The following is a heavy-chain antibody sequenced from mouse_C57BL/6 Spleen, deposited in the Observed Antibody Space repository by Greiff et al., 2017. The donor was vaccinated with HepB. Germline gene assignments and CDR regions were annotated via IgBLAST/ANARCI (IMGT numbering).Heavy chain of an antibody. Sequence: EVQLQQSGPELVKPGASVKISCKASGYTFTDYYMNWVKQSHGKSLEWIGDINPNNGGTSYNQKFKGKATLTVDKSSSTAYMELRSLTSEDSAVYYCASGIYYYGSSWGDYWGQGTSVTVSS. CDR1: GYTFTDYY. J-gene: IGHJ4*01. D-gene: IGHD1-1*01. CDR2: INPNNGGT. V-gene: IGHV1-26*01. CDR3: ASGIYYYGSSWGDY.